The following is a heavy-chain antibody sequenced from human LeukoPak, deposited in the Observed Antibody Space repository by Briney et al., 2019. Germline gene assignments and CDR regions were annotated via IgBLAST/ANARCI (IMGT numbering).Heavy chain of an antibody. CDR1: GFTFSSYS. CDR2: ISSSSSYR. V-gene: IGHV3-21*01. J-gene: IGHJ6*03. Sequence: PGGSLRLSCAASGFTFSSYSMNWVRQAPGKGLEWVSSISSSSSYRYYADSVKGRFTISRDNAKNSLYLQMNSLRAEDTAVYYCARDLTTVTTPQETTRYYYMDVWGKGTTVTVSS. CDR3: ARDLTTVTTPQETTRYYYMDV. D-gene: IGHD4-17*01.